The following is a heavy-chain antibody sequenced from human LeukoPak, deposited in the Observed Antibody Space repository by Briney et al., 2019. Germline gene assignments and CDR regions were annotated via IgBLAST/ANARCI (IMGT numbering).Heavy chain of an antibody. J-gene: IGHJ5*02. Sequence: GVSLRLSCAASRFTFSNYWMQWVRQAPGKGWVWVLHLNSDGRNTRHTDYVRGRFTIYRDNAKNTLYLQMNSLRAEDTAVYYCARDLYYYDSSGRFDPWGQGTLVTVSS. CDR2: LNSDGRNT. CDR3: ARDLYYYDSSGRFDP. CDR1: RFTFSNYW. V-gene: IGHV3-74*01. D-gene: IGHD3-22*01.